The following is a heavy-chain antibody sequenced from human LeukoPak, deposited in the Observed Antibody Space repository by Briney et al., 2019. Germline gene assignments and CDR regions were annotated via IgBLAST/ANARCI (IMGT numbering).Heavy chain of an antibody. CDR1: GGSISSIIFY. CDR2: IYYSGST. Sequence: SETLSLTCTVSGGSISSIIFYWGWIRQPPGKGLEWIGSIYYSGSTYYNSSLKSRVTISVDTSKNQFSLKLSSVTAADTAVYYCARLSIAARRNSGYFDYWGQGTLVTVSS. J-gene: IGHJ4*02. CDR3: ARLSIAARRNSGYFDY. V-gene: IGHV4-39*07. D-gene: IGHD6-6*01.